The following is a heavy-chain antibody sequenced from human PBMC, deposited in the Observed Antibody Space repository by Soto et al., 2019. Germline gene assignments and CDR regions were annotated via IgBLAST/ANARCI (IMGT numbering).Heavy chain of an antibody. Sequence: PWWSLRLSCAASGFTCWSYAMSWFRQAPGKGLEWVSAISGSGGRTYYADSVKGRFTISRDNSKNTLYLQMNSLRAEDTAVYYFAKIQEDYTDSSGYYSYWGQGTLVTVSS. J-gene: IGHJ4*01. CDR2: ISGSGGRT. CDR1: GFTCWSYA. D-gene: IGHD3-22*01. CDR3: AKIQEDYTDSSGYYSY. V-gene: IGHV3-23*01.